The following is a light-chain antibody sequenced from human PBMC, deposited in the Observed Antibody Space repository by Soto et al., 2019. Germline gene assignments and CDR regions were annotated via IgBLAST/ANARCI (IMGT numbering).Light chain of an antibody. Sequence: DIQMTQSPSSLSASVGARVTVTCRSSQSIGGYLNWYQQKPGKAPKLLMHAASTLQSGVPSRFSGSGSGTDYTLTISSLQPEDFATYGWHQSYSNPYTFGRGTQVESK. J-gene: IGKJ3*01. CDR3: HQSYSNPYT. CDR2: AAS. V-gene: IGKV1-39*01. CDR1: QSIGGY.